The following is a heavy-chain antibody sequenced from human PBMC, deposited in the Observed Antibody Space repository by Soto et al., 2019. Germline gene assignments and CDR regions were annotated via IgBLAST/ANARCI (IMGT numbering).Heavy chain of an antibody. CDR3: ARGGNMVASYAFDI. D-gene: IGHD5-12*01. Sequence: QVQLVESGGGVVQPGRSLRLSYAASGFTFSSYGMHWVRQAPGKGLEWVAVIWYDGSNKYYADSVKGRFTISRDNSKNTLYLQMSSLRAEDTAVYYCARGGNMVASYAFDIWGQGTMVTVSS. CDR2: IWYDGSNK. V-gene: IGHV3-33*01. J-gene: IGHJ3*02. CDR1: GFTFSSYG.